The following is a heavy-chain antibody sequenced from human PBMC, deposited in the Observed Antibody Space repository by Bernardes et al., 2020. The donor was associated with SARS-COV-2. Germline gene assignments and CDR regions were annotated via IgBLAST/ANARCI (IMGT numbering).Heavy chain of an antibody. V-gene: IGHV3-30-3*01. CDR1: GFTFSSYA. Sequence: GGSLRLSCAASGFTFSSYAMHWVRQAPGKGLEWVAVISYDGSNKYYADSVKGRFTISRDNSKNTLYLQMNSLRAEDTAVYYCARDALTGYSSSWPLHWGQGTLVTVSS. CDR2: ISYDGSNK. J-gene: IGHJ4*02. D-gene: IGHD6-13*01. CDR3: ARDALTGYSSSWPLH.